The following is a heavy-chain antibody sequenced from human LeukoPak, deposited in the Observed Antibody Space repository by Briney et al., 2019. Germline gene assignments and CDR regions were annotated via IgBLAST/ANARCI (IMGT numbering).Heavy chain of an antibody. CDR3: ARDPTQLEAYFDY. J-gene: IGHJ4*02. V-gene: IGHV3-48*01. CDR2: ISSSSSTI. D-gene: IGHD1-1*01. Sequence: GGSLRLSCAASGFTFSIYSMNWVRQAPGKGLEWVSYISSSSSTIYYADSAKGRFTISRDNAKNSLYLQMNSLRAEDTAVYYCARDPTQLEAYFDYWGQGTLVTVSS. CDR1: GFTFSIYS.